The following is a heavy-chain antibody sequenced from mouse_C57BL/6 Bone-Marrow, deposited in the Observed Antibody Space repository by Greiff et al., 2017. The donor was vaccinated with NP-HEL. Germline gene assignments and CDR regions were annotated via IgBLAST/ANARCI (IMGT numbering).Heavy chain of an antibody. CDR1: GFTFSDYY. CDR3: ARHGHYDYEEDAMDY. D-gene: IGHD2-4*01. J-gene: IGHJ4*01. V-gene: IGHV5-12*01. Sequence: EVQLVESGGGLVQPGGSLKLSCAASGFTFSDYYMYWVRQTPEKRLEWVAYISNGGGSTYYPDTVKGRFTISRDNAKNTLYLQMSRLKSEDTAMYYCARHGHYDYEEDAMDYWGQGTSVTVSS. CDR2: ISNGGGST.